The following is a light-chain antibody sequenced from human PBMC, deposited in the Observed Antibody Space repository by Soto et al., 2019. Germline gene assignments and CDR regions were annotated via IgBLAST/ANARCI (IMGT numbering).Light chain of an antibody. CDR1: QDIRND. CDR3: RQYNTYPIT. Sequence: DIQMTQSPSSLPASVGDRVTITCRASQDIRNDLGWYQHKPGKAPKRLIYATSSLHRGVPSRFSGRGSGTEFTLSISRLQPDDFAIYYCRQYNTYPITFGQGTRLDIK. J-gene: IGKJ5*01. CDR2: ATS. V-gene: IGKV1-17*01.